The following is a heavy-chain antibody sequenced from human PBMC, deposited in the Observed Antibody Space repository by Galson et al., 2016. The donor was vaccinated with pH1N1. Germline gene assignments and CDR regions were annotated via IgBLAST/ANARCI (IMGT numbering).Heavy chain of an antibody. V-gene: IGHV3-49*04. D-gene: IGHD3-9*01. J-gene: IGHJ4*02. Sequence: SLRLSCAASGFSFGDYAMSWVRQAPGKGLEWVGLITSKVYGGTTEYAASVKGRFTILRDDSKYIAYLQMNSLRTEDTAVYFCTRARYNLLTGYLIDYWGQGTLVTVSS. CDR3: TRARYNLLTGYLIDY. CDR1: GFSFGDYA. CDR2: ITSKVYGGTT.